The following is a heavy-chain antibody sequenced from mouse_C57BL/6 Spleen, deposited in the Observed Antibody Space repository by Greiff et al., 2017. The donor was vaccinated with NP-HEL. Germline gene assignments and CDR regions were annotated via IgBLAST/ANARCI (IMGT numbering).Heavy chain of an antibody. V-gene: IGHV1-4*01. Sequence: VQRVESGAELARPGASVKMSCKASGYTFTSYTMHWVKQRPGQGLEWIGYINPSSGYTKYNQKFKDKATLTADKSSSTAYMQLSSLTSEDSAVYYCARWDTTVVEGYWGQGTTLTVSS. J-gene: IGHJ2*01. D-gene: IGHD1-1*01. CDR3: ARWDTTVVEGY. CDR2: INPSSGYT. CDR1: GYTFTSYT.